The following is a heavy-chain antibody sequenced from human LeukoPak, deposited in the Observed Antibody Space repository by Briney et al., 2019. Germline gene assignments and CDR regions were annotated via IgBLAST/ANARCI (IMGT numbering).Heavy chain of an antibody. CDR3: ARERGDYYGSGTPFDY. V-gene: IGHV4-34*01. Sequence: TPSETLSLTCAVYGGSFSGYYWSWIRQPPGKGLEWMGEINHSGSTNYNPSLKSRVTISVGTSKNQFSLKLSSVTAADTAVYYCARERGDYYGSGTPFDYWGQGTLVTVSS. J-gene: IGHJ4*02. D-gene: IGHD3-10*01. CDR2: INHSGST. CDR1: GGSFSGYY.